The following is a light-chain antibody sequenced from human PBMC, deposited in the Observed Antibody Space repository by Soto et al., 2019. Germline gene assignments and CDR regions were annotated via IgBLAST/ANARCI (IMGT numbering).Light chain of an antibody. Sequence: QSVLTQPPSVSGAPGQRVTISCTGSSSNVGAAYDVHWYQHLPGTAPKLLIYGNSNRPSGVPDRFSGSKSGTSASLAIAGLQAEDDADYYCQSYDSSLGAVFGGGTKLTVL. CDR2: GNS. CDR1: SSNVGAAYD. V-gene: IGLV1-40*01. J-gene: IGLJ2*01. CDR3: QSYDSSLGAV.